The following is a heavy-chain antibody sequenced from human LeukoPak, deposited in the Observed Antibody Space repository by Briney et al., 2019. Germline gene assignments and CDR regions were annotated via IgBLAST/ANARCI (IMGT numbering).Heavy chain of an antibody. V-gene: IGHV4-59*01. CDR1: GVSISNYY. CDR3: ARGLIRGACDI. Sequence: PSETLSLTCTVSGVSISNYYWNYFRQSPGKGLEWIGYHSCSGGANYNPSLESRVTISLDTSKNRFSLSLSSVTAADTAVYYCARGLIRGACDIWGHGTLVTVSS. J-gene: IGHJ3*02. D-gene: IGHD3-16*01. CDR2: HSCSGGA.